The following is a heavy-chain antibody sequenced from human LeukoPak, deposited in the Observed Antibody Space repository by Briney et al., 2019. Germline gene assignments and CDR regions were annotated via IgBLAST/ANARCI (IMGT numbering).Heavy chain of an antibody. J-gene: IGHJ4*02. CDR1: GFTFSSYG. Sequence: GGSLRLSCEVSGFTFSSYGMSWVRQAPGKGLEWVSAISGSGSSTHYADSVKGRFTISRDNSKNTLYLQMNSLRAEDTAVYYCARGPSGYHNTGGQGTLVTVSS. CDR2: ISGSGSST. D-gene: IGHD5-12*01. V-gene: IGHV3-23*01. CDR3: ARGPSGYHNT.